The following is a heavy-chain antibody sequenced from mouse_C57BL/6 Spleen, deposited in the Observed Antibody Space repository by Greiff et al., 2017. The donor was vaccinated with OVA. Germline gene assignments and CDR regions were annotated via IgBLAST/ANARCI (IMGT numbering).Heavy chain of an antibody. CDR1: GYTFTSYW. CDR3: ARRRGRSTYAVDY. V-gene: IGHV1-55*01. D-gene: IGHD5-1*01. J-gene: IGHJ4*01. CDR2: IYPGSGST. Sequence: QVQLQQPGAELVKPGASVKMSCKASGYTFTSYWITWVKQRPGQGLEWIGDIYPGSGSTNYNEKFKSKATLTVDTSSSTAYMQLSSLTSEDSAVYYCARRRGRSTYAVDYWGQGTSVTVSS.